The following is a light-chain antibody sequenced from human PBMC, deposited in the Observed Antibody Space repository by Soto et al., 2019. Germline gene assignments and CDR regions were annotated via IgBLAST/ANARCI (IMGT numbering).Light chain of an antibody. V-gene: IGLV2-23*02. CDR2: QVS. Sequence: QSALTQPASVSGSPGQSITISCTGTSSDVGSYNLVCWYQQHPGKAPKLMIYQVSKRPSGVSNRFSGSKSGNTASLTISGLQAEDEADYYCCSYAGSSTFYVFGTGTKVTVL. CDR1: SSDVGSYNL. J-gene: IGLJ1*01. CDR3: CSYAGSSTFYV.